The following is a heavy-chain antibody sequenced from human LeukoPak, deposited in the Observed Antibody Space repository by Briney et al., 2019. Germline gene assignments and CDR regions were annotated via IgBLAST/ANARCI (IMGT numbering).Heavy chain of an antibody. Sequence: SQTLSLTCAISGDSVSSDSAAWNWIRQSPSRGLEWLGRTYYRSKWYNDYAVSVKSRITINPDTSKNQFSLQLNSVTPEDTAVYYCARGDCTNGVCYGGLADYWGQGTLVTVSS. V-gene: IGHV6-1*01. CDR2: TYYRSKWYN. CDR1: GDSVSSDSAA. J-gene: IGHJ4*02. CDR3: ARGDCTNGVCYGGLADY. D-gene: IGHD2-8*01.